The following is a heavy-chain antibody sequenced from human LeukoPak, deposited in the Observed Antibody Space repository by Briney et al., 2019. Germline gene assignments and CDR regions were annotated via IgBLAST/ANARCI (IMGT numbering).Heavy chain of an antibody. D-gene: IGHD5-24*01. J-gene: IGHJ5*02. CDR2: ISGSGGST. CDR3: AKEGSRQDGSLFDP. Sequence: GGSLRLSCAASGFTFSSYAMSWAREAPGKGVGWGSAISGSGGSTYYADSVKGRFTISRDNSKNTLYLQMNSLRAEDTAVYYCAKEGSRQDGSLFDPWGQGTLVTVSS. V-gene: IGHV3-23*01. CDR1: GFTFSSYA.